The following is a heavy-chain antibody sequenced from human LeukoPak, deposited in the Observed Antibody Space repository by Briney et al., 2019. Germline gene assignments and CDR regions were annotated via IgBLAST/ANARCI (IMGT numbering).Heavy chain of an antibody. D-gene: IGHD2-15*01. CDR1: GFTFSSYG. CDR3: AKGSRRLAAYFDY. CDR2: ISYDGSNK. Sequence: GGSLRLSCAASGFTFSSYGMHWVRQAPGKGLEWVAVISYDGSNKYYADSVKGRFTISRDNSKNTLYLQMNSLRAEDTAVYYCAKGSRRLAAYFDYWGQGTLVTVSS. V-gene: IGHV3-30*18. J-gene: IGHJ4*02.